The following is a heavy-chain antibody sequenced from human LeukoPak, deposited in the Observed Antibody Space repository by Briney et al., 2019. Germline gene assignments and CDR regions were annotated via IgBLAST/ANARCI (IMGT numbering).Heavy chain of an antibody. CDR1: GFTFSSYW. V-gene: IGHV3-21*01. Sequence: PGGSLRLSCAASGFTFSSYWMNWARQAPGKGLEWVSSISSSSSYIYYADSVKGRFTISRDNAKNSLYLQMNSLRAEDTAVYYCAREVGYYYYYYGMDVWGQGTTVTVSS. CDR2: ISSSSSYI. CDR3: AREVGYYYYYYGMDV. J-gene: IGHJ6*02. D-gene: IGHD1-26*01.